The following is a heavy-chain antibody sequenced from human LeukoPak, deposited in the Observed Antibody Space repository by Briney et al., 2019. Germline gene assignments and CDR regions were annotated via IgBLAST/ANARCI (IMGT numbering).Heavy chain of an antibody. Sequence: GGSLRLSCAASGFTFDSYAMTWVRQAPGKGLEWVSTISGRADITYYADSVKGRFTISRDNPKNTVHLQMATLRAEDTAVYYCAKDRVYGGNAGWFDPWGQGTLVTVSS. CDR1: GFTFDSYA. CDR2: ISGRADIT. J-gene: IGHJ5*02. CDR3: AKDRVYGGNAGWFDP. V-gene: IGHV3-23*01. D-gene: IGHD4-23*01.